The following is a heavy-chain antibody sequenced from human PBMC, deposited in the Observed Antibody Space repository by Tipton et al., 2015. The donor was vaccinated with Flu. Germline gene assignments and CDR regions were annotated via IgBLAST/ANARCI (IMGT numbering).Heavy chain of an antibody. J-gene: IGHJ4*02. CDR1: GFTVSSNY. CDR2: ISSSTTYM. V-gene: IGHV3-21*01. D-gene: IGHD3-3*01. CDR3: ARDRFKDY. Sequence: QLVQSGGGLIQPGGSLRLSCAASGFTVSSNYMSWVRQAPGKGLEWVSSISSSTTYMSYADSVRGRFTISRDDAENSLYLQMNSLRAEDTAVYYCARDRFKDYWGQGTLVTVSS.